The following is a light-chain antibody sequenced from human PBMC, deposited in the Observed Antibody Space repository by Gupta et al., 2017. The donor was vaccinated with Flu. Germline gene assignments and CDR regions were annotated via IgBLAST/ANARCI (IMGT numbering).Light chain of an antibody. V-gene: IGLV2-11*01. J-gene: IGLJ2*01. CDR2: GVN. CDR1: TSDVGNDDY. Sequence: ISWTGTTSDVGNDDYVCWYQQHPGKAPKLLIYGVNKRPSGVPDRFSGSKSGNSASLTISGLRSEDEGFYYCCAYAGTVTYVFGGGTRLTVL. CDR3: CAYAGTVTYV.